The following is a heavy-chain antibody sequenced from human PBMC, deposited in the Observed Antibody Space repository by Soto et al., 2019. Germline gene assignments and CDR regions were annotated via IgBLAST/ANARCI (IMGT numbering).Heavy chain of an antibody. J-gene: IGHJ6*03. CDR2: INPNSGGT. D-gene: IGHD6-13*01. V-gene: IGHV1-2*04. CDR3: ARSGIYSTPYYYYMDV. CDR1: GYTFTGDY. Sequence: ASVKVSCKASGYTFTGDYMHWVRQAPGQGLEWMGWINPNSGGTNYAQKFQGWVTMTRDTSISTAYMELSRLRSDDTAVYYCARSGIYSTPYYYYMDVWGKGTTVTVSS.